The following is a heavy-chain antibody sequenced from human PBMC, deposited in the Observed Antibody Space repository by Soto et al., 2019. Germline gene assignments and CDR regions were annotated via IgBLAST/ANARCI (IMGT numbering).Heavy chain of an antibody. CDR1: GFSLSTSGMC. CDR3: ARTPGGYDILTGYYYYYGMDA. J-gene: IGHJ6*02. V-gene: IGHV2-70*11. CDR2: IDWDDDK. D-gene: IGHD3-9*01. Sequence: SGPTLVNPTQTLTLTCTFSGFSLSTSGMCVSWIRQPPGKALEWLARIDWDDDKYYSTSLKTRLTISKDTSKNQVVLTMTNMDPVDTATYYCARTPGGYDILTGYYYYYGMDAWGQGTTVTVSS.